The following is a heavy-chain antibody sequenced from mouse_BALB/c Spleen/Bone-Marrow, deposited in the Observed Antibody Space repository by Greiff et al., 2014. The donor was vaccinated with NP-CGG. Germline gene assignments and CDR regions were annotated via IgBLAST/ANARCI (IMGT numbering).Heavy chain of an antibody. Sequence: VQLQQSGAELMKPGASMKISCKATGYTFSSYWIEWVKQRPGHGLEWIGEILPGSGSTNYNEKFKGKATFTADTSSNTVCMQVSSLTSEDPAVYYCARGGIYYVNHWAMDYWGQGTSVTVSS. V-gene: IGHV1-9*01. D-gene: IGHD1-1*01. J-gene: IGHJ4*01. CDR1: GYTFSSYW. CDR3: ARGGIYYVNHWAMDY. CDR2: ILPGSGST.